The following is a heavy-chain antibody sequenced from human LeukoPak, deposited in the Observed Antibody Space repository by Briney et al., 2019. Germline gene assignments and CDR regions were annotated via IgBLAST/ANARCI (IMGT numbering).Heavy chain of an antibody. Sequence: SQTLSLTCTVSGGSISSGDYYWSWIRQPPGKGLEWIGYIYYSGSTYYNPSLKSRVTISVDTSENQFSLKLSSVTAADTAVYYCAREGVHCSSTSCYENFDYWGQGTLVTVSS. V-gene: IGHV4-30-4*08. CDR1: GGSISSGDYY. CDR3: AREGVHCSSTSCYENFDY. CDR2: IYYSGST. J-gene: IGHJ4*02. D-gene: IGHD2-2*01.